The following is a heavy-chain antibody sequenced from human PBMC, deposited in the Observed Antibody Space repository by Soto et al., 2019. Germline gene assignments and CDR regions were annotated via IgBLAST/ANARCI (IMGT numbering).Heavy chain of an antibody. CDR3: ARVEGTMGFDP. J-gene: IGHJ5*02. Sequence: QVQLVQSGAEVKKPGASVKVSCKASGYTFTSYYMHWVRQAPGQGLEWMGIIHPSGGSTSYAQKFQGRVTSTRDTSTSTVYMELSSLRSEDTAVYYSARVEGTMGFDPWGQGTLVTVSS. CDR1: GYTFTSYY. D-gene: IGHD3-10*01. CDR2: IHPSGGST. V-gene: IGHV1-46*03.